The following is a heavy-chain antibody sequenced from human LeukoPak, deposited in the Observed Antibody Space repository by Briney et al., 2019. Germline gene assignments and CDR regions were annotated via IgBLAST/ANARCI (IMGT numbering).Heavy chain of an antibody. D-gene: IGHD6-19*01. J-gene: IGHJ5*02. CDR2: IYYSGST. CDR1: GGSISSSSYY. CDR3: ARRWLRLDPGWCDP. Sequence: SETLSLTCTVSGGSISSSSYYWGWLRQPPGKGLEWIGSIYYSGSTYYNPSLKSRVTISEDTSKNQFSLKLNSVTAADTAVYYCARRWLRLDPGWCDPWGQGTLVTVSS. V-gene: IGHV4-39*01.